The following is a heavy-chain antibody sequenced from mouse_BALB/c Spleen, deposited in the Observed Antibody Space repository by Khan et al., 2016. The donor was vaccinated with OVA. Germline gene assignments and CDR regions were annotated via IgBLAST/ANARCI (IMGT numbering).Heavy chain of an antibody. V-gene: IGHV2-9*02. Sequence: VQLQESGPGLVAPSQSLSITCTVSGFSLTNYGVHWVRQPPGKGLEWLGVIWAGGSTNYNSALMSRLSISKDNSKSQVFLKMNSLQTDDTAMYFCARKREPDYFDYRGQGTTRTVSS. CDR3: ARKREPDYFDY. J-gene: IGHJ2*01. CDR1: GFSLTNYG. CDR2: IWAGGST.